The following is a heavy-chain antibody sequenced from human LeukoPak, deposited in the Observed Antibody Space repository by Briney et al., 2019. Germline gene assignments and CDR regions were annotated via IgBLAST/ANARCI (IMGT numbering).Heavy chain of an antibody. D-gene: IGHD3-22*01. J-gene: IGHJ4*02. CDR2: ISSSRSYI. V-gene: IGHV3-21*01. CDR3: ARLTTGPFYFDY. Sequence: GGSLRLSCAASGFTFSYSMNWVRQAPGKGLEWVSFISSSRSYIYYADSVKGRFTISRDNAKNSLYLQMNSLRAEDTAVYYCARLTTGPFYFDYWGQGTLVTVSS. CDR1: GFTFSYS.